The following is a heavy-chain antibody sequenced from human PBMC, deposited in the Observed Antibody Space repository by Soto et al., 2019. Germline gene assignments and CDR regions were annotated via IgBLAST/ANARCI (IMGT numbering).Heavy chain of an antibody. J-gene: IGHJ6*03. Sequence: PGGSLRVSCAASGFTFSSYWMSWGRQAPGKGLEWVANIKQDGSEKYYVDSVKGRFTISKDNAKNSLYLQMNSLRAEDTAVYYCARGRYGDYYYYYYMDVWGKGTTVTVSS. V-gene: IGHV3-7*01. D-gene: IGHD4-17*01. CDR2: IKQDGSEK. CDR1: GFTFSSYW. CDR3: ARGRYGDYYYYYYMDV.